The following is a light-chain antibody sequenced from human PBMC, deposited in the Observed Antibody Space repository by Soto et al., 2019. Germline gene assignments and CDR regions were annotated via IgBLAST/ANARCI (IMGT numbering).Light chain of an antibody. CDR2: DAS. J-gene: IGKJ4*01. V-gene: IGKV3-15*01. Sequence: EIVMTQSPATLSVSPGERGTLSCRASQSVNSNLAWYQQKPGQAPRLLIYDASTRATGIPARFSGSGSGTEFTLTISSLQSEDFAVYYCQQYNNWLTXXXGXXXEIK. CDR1: QSVNSN. CDR3: QQYNNWLT.